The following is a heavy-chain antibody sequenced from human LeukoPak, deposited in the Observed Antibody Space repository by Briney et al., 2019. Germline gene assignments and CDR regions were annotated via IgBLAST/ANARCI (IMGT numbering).Heavy chain of an antibody. J-gene: IGHJ5*02. D-gene: IGHD3-22*01. CDR2: INAGNGNT. V-gene: IGHV1-3*01. CDR3: ARDWTYYYDSSGYYLYNWFDP. Sequence: ASVKVSCKASGYTFTSYAMHWVRQAPGQRLEWMGWINAGNGNTKYSQKFQGRVTITRDTSASTAYMELSSLRSEDTAVYYCARDWTYYYDSSGYYLYNWFDPRGQGTLVTVSS. CDR1: GYTFTSYA.